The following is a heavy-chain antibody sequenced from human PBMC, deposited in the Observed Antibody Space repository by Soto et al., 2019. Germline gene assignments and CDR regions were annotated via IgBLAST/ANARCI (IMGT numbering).Heavy chain of an antibody. CDR2: ISAYKGNT. CDR1: GYSFSNFG. V-gene: IGHV1-18*01. Sequence: ASVKVSCKASGYSFSNFGFTWVRQAPGQGLEWMGWISAYKGNTDLAQKFQGRVTMTTDTSTSTAYMELWYLTSDDTAVYYCSRAGAYGSFYFFDYWGQGTLVTVYS. D-gene: IGHD3-10*01. CDR3: SRAGAYGSFYFFDY. J-gene: IGHJ4*02.